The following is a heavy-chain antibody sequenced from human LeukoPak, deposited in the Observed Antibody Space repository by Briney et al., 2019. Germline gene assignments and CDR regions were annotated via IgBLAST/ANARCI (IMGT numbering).Heavy chain of an antibody. CDR3: ARRGHYYGSGSSDFDY. D-gene: IGHD3-10*01. CDR2: ISGSGGST. CDR1: GFTFSSYA. J-gene: IGHJ4*02. Sequence: GGSLRLPCAASGFTFSSYAMSWVRQAPGKGLEWVSAISGSGGSTYYADSVKGRFTISRDNAKNSLYLQMNSLRAEDTAVYYCARRGHYYGSGSSDFDYWGQGTLVTVSS. V-gene: IGHV3-23*01.